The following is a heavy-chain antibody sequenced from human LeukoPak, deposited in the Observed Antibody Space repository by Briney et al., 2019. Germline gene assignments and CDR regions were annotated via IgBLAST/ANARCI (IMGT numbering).Heavy chain of an antibody. J-gene: IGHJ3*02. CDR1: GYTFTSYY. V-gene: IGHV1-46*01. CDR2: INPSGGST. D-gene: IGHD3-9*01. Sequence: ASVKVSCKASGYTFTSYYIHWVRQAPGQGLEWMGIINPSGGSTSYAQKFQGRVTMTRDTATSTVYMELSSLRSEDTAVYHCAREGPEYYDILTGYGGNAFDIWGQGTMVTVSS. CDR3: AREGPEYYDILTGYGGNAFDI.